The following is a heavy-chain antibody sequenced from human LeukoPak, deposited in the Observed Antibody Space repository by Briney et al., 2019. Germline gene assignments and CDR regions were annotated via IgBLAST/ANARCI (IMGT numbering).Heavy chain of an antibody. Sequence: SSVKVSCKASGGTFSSYAISWVRQAPGQGLEWVGRIIPILGIANYAHKFQGRVTITADKSANTAYMELRNLRAEDTAVYYCGALLVNAFNIWGQGTMVTVSS. CDR1: GGTFSSYA. CDR2: IIPILGIA. V-gene: IGHV1-69*04. D-gene: IGHD1-26*01. J-gene: IGHJ3*02. CDR3: GALLVNAFNI.